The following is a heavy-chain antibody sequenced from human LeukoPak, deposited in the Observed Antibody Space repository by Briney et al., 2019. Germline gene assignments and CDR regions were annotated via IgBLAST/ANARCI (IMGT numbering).Heavy chain of an antibody. CDR1: GYSFTSYW. CDR3: ARSIAARPGYYYGMDV. J-gene: IGHJ6*02. V-gene: IGHV5-51*01. CDR2: IYPGDSDT. D-gene: IGHD6-6*01. Sequence: LGESLKISCKGSGYSFTSYWIGWVRQMPGKGLEWMGIIYPGDSDTRYSPSFQGQVTISADKSSSTAYLQWSSLKASDTAMYYCARSIAARPGYYYGMDVWGQGTTVTVSS.